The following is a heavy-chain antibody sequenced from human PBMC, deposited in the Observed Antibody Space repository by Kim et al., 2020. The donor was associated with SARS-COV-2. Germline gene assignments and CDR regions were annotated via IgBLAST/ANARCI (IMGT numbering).Heavy chain of an antibody. V-gene: IGHV5-10-1*01. CDR3: ARPAFTVTTSSYYYYGMDV. CDR2: IDPSDSYT. J-gene: IGHJ6*02. Sequence: GESLKISCKGSGYSFTSYWISWVRQMPGKGLEWMGRIDPSDSYTNYSPSFQGHVTISADKSISTAYLQWSSLKASDTAMYYCARPAFTVTTSSYYYYGMDVWGQGTTVTVSS. CDR1: GYSFTSYW. D-gene: IGHD4-17*01.